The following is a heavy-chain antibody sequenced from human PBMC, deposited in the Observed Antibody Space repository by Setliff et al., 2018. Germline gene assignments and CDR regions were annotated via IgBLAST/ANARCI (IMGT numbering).Heavy chain of an antibody. D-gene: IGHD3-9*01. Sequence: PGGSLRLSCSVSGITFINAWMTWVRQAPGKGLEWVGRIKSATEDAATDLAAAVKGRFTMSRDDSRNTVYLQMSSLKSEDTAIYYCATGPRDNRNFLNWLGSWGQGTLVTVSS. CDR2: IKSATEDAAT. J-gene: IGHJ5*01. CDR3: ATGPRDNRNFLNWLGS. V-gene: IGHV3-15*01. CDR1: GITFINAW.